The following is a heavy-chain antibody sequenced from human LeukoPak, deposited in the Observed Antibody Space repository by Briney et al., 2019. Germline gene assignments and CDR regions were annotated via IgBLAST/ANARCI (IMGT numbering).Heavy chain of an antibody. CDR2: ISSSGSTI. Sequence: PGGSLRLSCAASGFTFSDYYMSWIRQAPGKGLEWVSYISSSGSTIYYADSVKGRFTISRDNAKNSLYLQMNSLRAEDTALYYCASTTYYYDSSGYYPLDYWGQGTLVTVSS. J-gene: IGHJ4*02. D-gene: IGHD3-22*01. V-gene: IGHV3-11*01. CDR1: GFTFSDYY. CDR3: ASTTYYYDSSGYYPLDY.